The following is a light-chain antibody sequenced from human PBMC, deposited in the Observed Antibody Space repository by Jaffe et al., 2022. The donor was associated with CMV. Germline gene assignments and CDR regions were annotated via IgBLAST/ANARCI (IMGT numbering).Light chain of an antibody. V-gene: IGKV3-20*01. CDR2: GAS. J-gene: IGKJ1*01. Sequence: EVVLMQSPGTLSLSPGERATLSCRASQSIDSRGLAWFQQKPGRAPRLVIYGASKRPSGIPDRFSGSGSATDFSLTISRLEAEDFAVYYCQHYAESPWTFGPGTKVEI. CDR1: QSIDSRG. CDR3: QHYAESPWT.